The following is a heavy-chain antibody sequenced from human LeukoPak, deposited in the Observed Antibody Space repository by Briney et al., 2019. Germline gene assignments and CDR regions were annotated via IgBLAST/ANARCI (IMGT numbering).Heavy chain of an antibody. CDR3: AREVYYYMDV. J-gene: IGHJ6*03. CDR1: GFTFSSYE. V-gene: IGHV3-48*03. CDR2: ISSSGSTI. Sequence: GGSLRLSCAASGFTFSSYEMNWVRQAPGKGLEWASYISSSGSTIYYADSVKGRFTISRDNAKNSLYLQMNSLRAEDTAVYYCAREVYYYMDVWGKGTTVTISS.